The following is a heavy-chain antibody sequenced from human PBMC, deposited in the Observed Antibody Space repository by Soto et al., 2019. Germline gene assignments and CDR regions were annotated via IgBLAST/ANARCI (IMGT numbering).Heavy chain of an antibody. Sequence: ESGGGLVQPGGSLRLSCAASGFTFSSYAMHWVRQAPGKGLEYVSAISSNGGSTYYANSVKGRFTISRDNSKNTLYLQMGSLRAEDMAVYYCARAEYGDYEDQYYFDYWGQGTLVTVSS. J-gene: IGHJ4*02. D-gene: IGHD4-17*01. CDR2: ISSNGGST. V-gene: IGHV3-64*01. CDR1: GFTFSSYA. CDR3: ARAEYGDYEDQYYFDY.